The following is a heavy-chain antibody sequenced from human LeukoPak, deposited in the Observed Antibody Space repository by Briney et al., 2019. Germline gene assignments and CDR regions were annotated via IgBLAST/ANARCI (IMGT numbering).Heavy chain of an antibody. J-gene: IGHJ3*02. D-gene: IGHD1-1*01. Sequence: SETLSLTCSVSGGSNTYYYWSWIRQPAGKGLEWIGRIQTSGSPRYNPSLKSRVTMSVNTSKNQFSLKLSSVTAADTAVYYCVRDVGTSDAFDNWGQGTMVIVSS. CDR2: IQTSGSP. CDR1: GGSNTYYY. V-gene: IGHV4-4*07. CDR3: VRDVGTSDAFDN.